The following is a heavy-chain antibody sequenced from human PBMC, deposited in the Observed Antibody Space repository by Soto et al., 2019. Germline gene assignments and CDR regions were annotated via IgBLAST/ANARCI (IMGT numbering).Heavy chain of an antibody. J-gene: IGHJ5*02. CDR1: GFTFSSYA. V-gene: IGHV3-23*01. Sequence: PGGSLRLSCAASGFTFSSYAMSWVRQAPGKGLEWVSAISGSGGSTYYADSVKGRFTISRDNSKNTLYLQMNSLRAEDTAVYYCAIFYYRGSGHGWFDPWGQGTLVTVSS. D-gene: IGHD2-15*01. CDR3: AIFYYRGSGHGWFDP. CDR2: ISGSGGST.